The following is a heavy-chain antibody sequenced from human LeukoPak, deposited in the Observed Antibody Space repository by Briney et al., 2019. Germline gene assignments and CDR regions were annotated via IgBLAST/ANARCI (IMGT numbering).Heavy chain of an antibody. CDR2: IYYSGST. CDR3: ARVATLRFLEWSNWFDP. D-gene: IGHD3-3*01. V-gene: IGHV4-59*11. J-gene: IGHJ5*02. CDR1: GGSISSHY. Sequence: SETLSLTCTVSGGSISSHYWSWIRQPPGEGLEWIGYIYYSGSTNYNPSLKSRVTISVDTSKNQFSLKLSSVTAADTAVYYCARVATLRFLEWSNWFDPWGQGTLVTVSS.